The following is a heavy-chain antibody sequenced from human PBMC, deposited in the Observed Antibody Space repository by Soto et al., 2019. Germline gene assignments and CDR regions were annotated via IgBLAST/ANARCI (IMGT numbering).Heavy chain of an antibody. CDR2: ISAYNGNT. CDR1: GYTFTSYG. J-gene: IGHJ5*02. Sequence: ASVKVSCKASGYTFTSYGISWVRQAPGQGLEWMGWISAYNGNTNYAQKLQGRVTMTTDTSTSTAYMELRSLRSDDSAVYYFARGHLIYLGTPGWFDPWGQGTLVTVSS. D-gene: IGHD2-2*02. V-gene: IGHV1-18*01. CDR3: ARGHLIYLGTPGWFDP.